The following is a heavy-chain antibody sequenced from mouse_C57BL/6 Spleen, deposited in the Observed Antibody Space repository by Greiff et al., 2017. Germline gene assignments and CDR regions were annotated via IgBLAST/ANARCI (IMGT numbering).Heavy chain of an antibody. V-gene: IGHV1-64*01. CDR1: GYTFTSYW. D-gene: IGHD2-4*01. Sequence: QVQLQQPGAELVKPGASVKLSCKASGYTFTSYWMHWVKQRPGQGLEWIGMIHPNSGSTNYNEKFKSKATLTLDKSSSTAYMQLSSLTSEDSAVYYCARKGPLYYDYDGWFAYWGQGTLVTVSA. J-gene: IGHJ3*01. CDR2: IHPNSGST. CDR3: ARKGPLYYDYDGWFAY.